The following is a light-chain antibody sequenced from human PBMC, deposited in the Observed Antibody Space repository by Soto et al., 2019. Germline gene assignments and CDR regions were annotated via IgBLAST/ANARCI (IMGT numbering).Light chain of an antibody. Sequence: DIQMTQSAPSLSASVGDRVTITCRASQSISTYVNWYQQKLGKAPKLLIHAASSLQSGVPSRFSGSGSGTDFTLTISRLEPEDFAVYYCQQYGSSPRTFGQGTKVDIK. J-gene: IGKJ1*01. V-gene: IGKV1-39*01. CDR2: AAS. CDR1: QSISTY. CDR3: QQYGSSPRT.